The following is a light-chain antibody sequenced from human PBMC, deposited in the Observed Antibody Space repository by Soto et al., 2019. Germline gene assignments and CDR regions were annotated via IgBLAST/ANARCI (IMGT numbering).Light chain of an antibody. CDR3: QQYDNLPIFT. CDR2: GAS. J-gene: IGKJ3*01. V-gene: IGKV3-20*01. Sequence: IVLTQSPGTQSLSPGERATLSCRASQSVSSNLAWYQQKPGQAPRLLIYGASSRATGIPDRFGGSGSGTDFTLTISRLEPEDFAVYYCQQYDNLPIFTFGPGTKVDIK. CDR1: QSVSSN.